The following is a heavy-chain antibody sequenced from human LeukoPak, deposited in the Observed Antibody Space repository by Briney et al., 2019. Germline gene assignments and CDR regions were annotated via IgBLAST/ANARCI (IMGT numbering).Heavy chain of an antibody. CDR2: IYARGST. D-gene: IGHD3-10*01. V-gene: IGHV4-4*07. Sequence: SETLSLTCTVSNDSFSFYHWTWIRQPAGKGLEWIGRIYARGSTNYNPSLKSRLSMSIDTSKNQFYLKLSSVTAADTAVYYCARLELAGSGHRWFDPWGQGTLVTVSS. CDR3: ARLELAGSGHRWFDP. CDR1: NDSFSFYH. J-gene: IGHJ5*02.